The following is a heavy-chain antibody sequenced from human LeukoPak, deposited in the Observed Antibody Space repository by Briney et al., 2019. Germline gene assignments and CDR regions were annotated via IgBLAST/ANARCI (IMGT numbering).Heavy chain of an antibody. CDR1: GFTVSSNS. CDR2: IYSDNT. J-gene: IGHJ4*02. Sequence: PGGSLRLSCTVSGFTVSSNSMSWVRQAPGKGLEWVSFIYSDNTHYSDSVKGRFTISRDNSKNTLYLQMNSLKTEDTAVYYCTRDQTPYYWGQGTLVTVSS. CDR3: TRDQTPYY. V-gene: IGHV3-53*01.